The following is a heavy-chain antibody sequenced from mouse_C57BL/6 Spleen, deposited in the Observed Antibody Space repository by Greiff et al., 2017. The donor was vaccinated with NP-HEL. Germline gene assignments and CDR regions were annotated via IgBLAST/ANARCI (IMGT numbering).Heavy chain of an antibody. CDR2: ISYDGSN. V-gene: IGHV3-6*01. Sequence: EVQLQQSGPGLVKPSQSLSLTCSVTGYSITSGYYWNWIRQFPGNKLEWMGYISYDGSNNYNPSLKNRISITRDTSKNQFFLKLNSVTTEDTATYYCAGELGRGDSWGQGTTLTVSS. D-gene: IGHD4-1*01. J-gene: IGHJ2*01. CDR3: AGELGRGDS. CDR1: GYSITSGYY.